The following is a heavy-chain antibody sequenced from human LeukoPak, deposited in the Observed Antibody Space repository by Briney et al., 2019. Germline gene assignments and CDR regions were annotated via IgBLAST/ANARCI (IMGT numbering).Heavy chain of an antibody. CDR3: ARDRGISRDLFDY. J-gene: IGHJ4*02. D-gene: IGHD6-13*01. V-gene: IGHV1-2*02. Sequence: ASVTVSFTASGYTFTVYYMHWVRQAPGQGLEWMGWINPNSGGTNYAQKFQGRVTMTRDTSISTAYMELSRLRSDDTAVYYCARDRGISRDLFDYWGQGTLVTVSS. CDR2: INPNSGGT. CDR1: GYTFTVYY.